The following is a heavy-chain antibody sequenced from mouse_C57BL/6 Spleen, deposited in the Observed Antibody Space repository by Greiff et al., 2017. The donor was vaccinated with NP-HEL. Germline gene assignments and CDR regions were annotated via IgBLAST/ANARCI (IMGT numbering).Heavy chain of an antibody. CDR3: ARDLLRSYAMDY. Sequence: EVKLEESGPGLVKPSQSLSLTCSVTGYSITSGYYWNWIRQFPGNKLEWMGYISYDGSNNYNPSLKNRISITRDTSKNQFFLKLNSVTTEDTATYYCARDLLRSYAMDYWGQGTSVTVSS. J-gene: IGHJ4*01. D-gene: IGHD2-1*01. CDR1: GYSITSGYY. CDR2: ISYDGSN. V-gene: IGHV3-6*01.